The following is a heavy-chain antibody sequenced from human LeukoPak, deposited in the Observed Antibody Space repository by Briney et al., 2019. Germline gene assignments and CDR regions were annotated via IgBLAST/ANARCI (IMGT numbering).Heavy chain of an antibody. CDR3: ARDLPGRDAFDV. J-gene: IGHJ3*01. Sequence: PSESLSLTPTLSGGSISSFYWNCIPEPPGKGLEWVGYVFYTGNTNYNPSLGSRVTISEDTSKNQFPLNLNSLTAADTAVYYCARDLPGRDAFDVWGQGTVVTVSS. CDR1: GGSISSFY. CDR2: VFYTGNT. V-gene: IGHV4-59*01.